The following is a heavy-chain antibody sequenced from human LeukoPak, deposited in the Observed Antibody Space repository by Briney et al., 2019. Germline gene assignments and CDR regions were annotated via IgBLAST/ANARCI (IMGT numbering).Heavy chain of an antibody. V-gene: IGHV4-30-2*01. CDR1: GGSISSGGYY. CDR2: IYHSGST. D-gene: IGHD3-22*01. J-gene: IGHJ4*02. CDR3: ARGDSSGPYDY. Sequence: SETLSLTCTVSGGSISSGGYYWSWIRQPPGKGLEWIGYIYHSGSTYYNPSLKSRVTISVDRSKNQFSLKLSSVTAADTAVYYCARGDSSGPYDYWGQGTLVTVSS.